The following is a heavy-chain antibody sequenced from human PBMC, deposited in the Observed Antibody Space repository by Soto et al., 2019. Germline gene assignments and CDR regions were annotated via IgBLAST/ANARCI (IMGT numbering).Heavy chain of an antibody. Sequence: ASVKVSCKASGYTFTGYYMHWVRQAPGQGLEWMGWINPNSGGTNYAQKFQGRVTMTRDTSISTAYMELSRLRSDDTAVYYCARGDYDFWSGYYPKYNWFDPWGQGTQVTVSS. V-gene: IGHV1-2*02. J-gene: IGHJ5*02. D-gene: IGHD3-3*01. CDR1: GYTFTGYY. CDR3: ARGDYDFWSGYYPKYNWFDP. CDR2: INPNSGGT.